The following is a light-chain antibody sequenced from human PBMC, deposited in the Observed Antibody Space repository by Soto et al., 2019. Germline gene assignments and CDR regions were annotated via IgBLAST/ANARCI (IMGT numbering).Light chain of an antibody. J-gene: IGKJ4*01. Sequence: EIVLTQSPGTLSLSPGERATPSCRASQSVSSSYLAWYQQKPGQAPRLLIYGASSRATGIPDRFSGSGSATDFTLTISRLEPEDFAVYYCQRYGTSPPLTFGGGTKVEIK. CDR3: QRYGTSPPLT. V-gene: IGKV3-20*01. CDR2: GAS. CDR1: QSVSSSY.